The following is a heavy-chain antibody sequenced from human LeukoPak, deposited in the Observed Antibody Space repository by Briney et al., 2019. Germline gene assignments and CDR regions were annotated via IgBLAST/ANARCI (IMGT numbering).Heavy chain of an antibody. Sequence: SETLSLTCTVSGGFISSSSYYWGWIRQPPGKGLEWIGSIYYSGSTYYNPSLKSRVTISVDTSKNQFSLKLSSVTAADTAVYYCAREGYYDSSGSIDYWGQGTLVTVSS. CDR2: IYYSGST. CDR1: GGFISSSSYY. J-gene: IGHJ4*02. V-gene: IGHV4-39*07. CDR3: AREGYYDSSGSIDY. D-gene: IGHD3-22*01.